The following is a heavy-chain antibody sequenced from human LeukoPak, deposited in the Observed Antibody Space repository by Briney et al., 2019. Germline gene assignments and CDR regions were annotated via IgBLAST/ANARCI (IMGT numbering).Heavy chain of an antibody. V-gene: IGHV1-8*01. Sequence: ASVKVSCKASGYTFTSYDINWVRQATGQGLEWMGWMNPNSGNTGYAQKFQGRVTMTRNTSISTAYMELSSLRAEDTAVYYCARGGGCLQHFDYCGQGALVTVSS. CDR1: GYTFTSYD. CDR3: ARGGGCLQHFDY. CDR2: MNPNSGNT. D-gene: IGHD5-24*01. J-gene: IGHJ4*02.